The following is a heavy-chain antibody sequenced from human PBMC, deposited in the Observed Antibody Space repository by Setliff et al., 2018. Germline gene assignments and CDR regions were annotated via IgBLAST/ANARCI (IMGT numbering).Heavy chain of an antibody. J-gene: IGHJ4*02. CDR3: ARASVVHAIAVGY. D-gene: IGHD2-15*01. Sequence: KTSETLSLTCAVSGFSISSGYYWGWIRQPPGKGLEWIVNIHHSGKAYYNPPLKSRVTMSVDTSKNHVSLKLSSVTAADTSVYYCARASVVHAIAVGYWGQGTLVTVSS. CDR2: IHHSGKA. CDR1: GFSISSGYY. V-gene: IGHV4-38-2*01.